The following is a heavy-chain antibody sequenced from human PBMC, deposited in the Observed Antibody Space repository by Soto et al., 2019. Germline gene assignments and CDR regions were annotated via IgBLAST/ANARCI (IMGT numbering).Heavy chain of an antibody. D-gene: IGHD3-10*01. V-gene: IGHV1-18*01. CDR2: ISAYNGNT. Sequence: RASVKVSCKASGYTFTSYGISWVRQAPGQGLEWMGWISAYNGNTNYAQKLQGRVTMTTDTSTSTAYMELRSLRSDDTALYYCAKFAVRGVIPNNWFDPWGQGTLVTVSS. CDR3: AKFAVRGVIPNNWFDP. CDR1: GYTFTSYG. J-gene: IGHJ5*02.